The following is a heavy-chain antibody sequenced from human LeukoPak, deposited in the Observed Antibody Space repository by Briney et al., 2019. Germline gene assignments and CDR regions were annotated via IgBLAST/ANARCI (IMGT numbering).Heavy chain of an antibody. CDR2: IYYSGST. J-gene: IGHJ3*02. Sequence: ASETLSLTCTVSGGSISSYYWSWLRQPPGKGLEWIGYIYYSGSTNYNPSLKSRVTISVDTSKNQFSLKLSSVTAADTAVYYCARGAYYYDSSGYSRDAFDIWGQGTMVTVSS. D-gene: IGHD3-22*01. CDR1: GGSISSYY. V-gene: IGHV4-59*01. CDR3: ARGAYYYDSSGYSRDAFDI.